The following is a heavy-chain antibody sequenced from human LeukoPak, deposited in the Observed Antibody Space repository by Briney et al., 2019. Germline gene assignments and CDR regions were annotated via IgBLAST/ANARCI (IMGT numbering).Heavy chain of an antibody. CDR3: ARGRLRQPEDWFDP. D-gene: IGHD6-13*01. V-gene: IGHV1-2*02. J-gene: IGHJ5*02. CDR1: GYTFTGYY. CDR2: INPNSGGT. Sequence: ASVKVSRKASGYTFTGYYMHLVRQAPGQGLEWMGWINPNSGGTNYAQKFQGRVTMTRDTSISTAYMELSRLRSDDTAVYYCARGRLRQPEDWFDPWGQGTLVTVSS.